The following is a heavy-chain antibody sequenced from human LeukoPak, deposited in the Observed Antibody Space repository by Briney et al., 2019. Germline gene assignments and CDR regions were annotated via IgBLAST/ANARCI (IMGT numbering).Heavy chain of an antibody. CDR1: GDSISRISYY. D-gene: IGHD3-9*01. CDR3: ARGGGILTGYYSSPFDY. CDR2: RYYSGST. V-gene: IGHV4-39*07. J-gene: IGHJ4*02. Sequence: SSETLSLTCTVSGDSISRISYYWGWIRQPPGKGLEWIGSRYYSGSTYYNPSLKSRVSISVDTSKKQFSLKLSSVTAADTAVYYCARGGGILTGYYSSPFDYWGQGTLVTVSS.